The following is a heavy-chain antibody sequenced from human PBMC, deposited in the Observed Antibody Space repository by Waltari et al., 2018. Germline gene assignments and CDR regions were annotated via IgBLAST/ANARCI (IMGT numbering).Heavy chain of an antibody. V-gene: IGHV4-38-2*01. Sequence: QVQLQESGPGLVKPSETLSLTCAVSGYSISSGYYWGWIRQPPGKGLEWIATIYHSGTTYYHPSLESRVTISLDTSKNQFSLKLSSVTAADTAVYYCAKSGDNTGSDCWGQGTLVTVSS. J-gene: IGHJ4*02. CDR1: GYSISSGYY. D-gene: IGHD3-22*01. CDR3: AKSGDNTGSDC. CDR2: IYHSGTT.